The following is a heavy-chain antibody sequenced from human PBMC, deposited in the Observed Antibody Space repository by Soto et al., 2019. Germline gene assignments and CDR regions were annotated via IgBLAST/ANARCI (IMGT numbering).Heavy chain of an antibody. V-gene: IGHV1-3*01. D-gene: IGHD3-22*01. Sequence: ASVKVSCKASGYTFTSYAMHWVRQAPGQRLEWMGWINAGNGNTEYSQKFQGRVTITRDTSASTAYMEPSSLRSEDTAVYYCARDPRVSRGSGYFWFDPWGQGTLVTVSS. CDR1: GYTFTSYA. CDR3: ARDPRVSRGSGYFWFDP. CDR2: INAGNGNT. J-gene: IGHJ5*02.